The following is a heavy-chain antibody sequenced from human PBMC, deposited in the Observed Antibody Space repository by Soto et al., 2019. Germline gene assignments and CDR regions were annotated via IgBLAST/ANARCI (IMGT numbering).Heavy chain of an antibody. Sequence: QVQLVESGGGVVQPGRSMRLSCAASGFTFSNYGMLWVRQAPGKGLEWVAIISYDGSNKYYADSVKGRFTISRDNSKNTLYLEMNSLRPEDTAVYYFAKDASGGGSPFDYWGQGTLVTVSS. CDR3: AKDASGGGSPFDY. V-gene: IGHV3-30*18. CDR2: ISYDGSNK. D-gene: IGHD3-16*01. J-gene: IGHJ4*02. CDR1: GFTFSNYG.